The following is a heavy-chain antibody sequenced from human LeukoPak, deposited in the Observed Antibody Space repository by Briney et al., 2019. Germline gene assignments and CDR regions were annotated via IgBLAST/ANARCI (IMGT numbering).Heavy chain of an antibody. V-gene: IGHV4-39*01. CDR3: ARRGYYGSGSFDY. CDR1: GGSISSSSYY. J-gene: IGHJ4*02. Sequence: SDTLSLTCTVSGGSISSSSYYWGWIRQPPGKGLEWIGGIYYSGSTYYNPSLKSRVTISVDTSKNQFSLKLSSVTAADTAVYYCARRGYYGSGSFDYWGQGTLVTVSS. CDR2: IYYSGST. D-gene: IGHD3-10*01.